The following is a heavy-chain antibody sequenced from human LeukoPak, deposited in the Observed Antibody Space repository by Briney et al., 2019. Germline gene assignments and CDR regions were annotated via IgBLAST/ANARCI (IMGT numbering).Heavy chain of an antibody. Sequence: GGSLRLSCAASGFTFNHYWMSWVRQAPGKGLEWLANIKQDGSQIYYVDSVKGRFTTSRDNAKYSLYLQMNSLRAEDTAVYYCARGIYDTDSLGLYFDHWGQGTLVTVPS. CDR2: IKQDGSQI. D-gene: IGHD3-16*01. CDR1: GFTFNHYW. J-gene: IGHJ1*01. V-gene: IGHV3-7*01. CDR3: ARGIYDTDSLGLYFDH.